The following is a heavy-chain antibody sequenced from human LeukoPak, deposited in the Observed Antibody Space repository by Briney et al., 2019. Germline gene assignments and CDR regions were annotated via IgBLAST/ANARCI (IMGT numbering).Heavy chain of an antibody. Sequence: TSETLSLTCTVSGGSISSYYWSWIRQPPGKGLEWIGYIYYSGSTNYNPSLKSRVTMSVDTSKNQFSLNLSSVTAADTAVYYCASGTTNYYYGMDVWGQGTTVTVSS. CDR3: ASGTTNYYYGMDV. CDR1: GGSISSYY. V-gene: IGHV4-59*01. D-gene: IGHD1-7*01. J-gene: IGHJ6*02. CDR2: IYYSGST.